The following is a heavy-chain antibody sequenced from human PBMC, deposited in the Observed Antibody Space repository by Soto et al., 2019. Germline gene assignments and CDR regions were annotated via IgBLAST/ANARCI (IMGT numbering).Heavy chain of an antibody. D-gene: IGHD3-3*01. J-gene: IGHJ4*02. CDR1: GFTFSSYW. V-gene: IGHV3-7*01. CDR2: IKQDGSEK. Sequence: GGSLRLSCAASGFTFSSYWMSWVRQAPGKGLEWVANIKQDGSEKYYVDSVKGRFTISRDNAKNSLYLQMNSLRAEDTAVYYCARVGYDFWSGYYTSTFDYWGQGTLVTVSS. CDR3: ARVGYDFWSGYYTSTFDY.